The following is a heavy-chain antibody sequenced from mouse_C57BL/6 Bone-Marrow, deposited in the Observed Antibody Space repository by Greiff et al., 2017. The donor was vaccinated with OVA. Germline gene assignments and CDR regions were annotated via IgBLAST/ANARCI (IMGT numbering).Heavy chain of an antibody. CDR3: AGNIDY. D-gene: IGHD2-1*01. J-gene: IGHJ2*01. V-gene: IGHV14-3*02. Sequence: EVQLQQSGAELVKPGASVKLSCTASGFNFKDTYMHWVKQRPEQGLEWIGRIDPANGNTKYDPKFQGKATITADTSSNTAYLQLSSLTSEDTAVYYCAGNIDYWGQGTTLTVSS. CDR1: GFNFKDTY. CDR2: IDPANGNT.